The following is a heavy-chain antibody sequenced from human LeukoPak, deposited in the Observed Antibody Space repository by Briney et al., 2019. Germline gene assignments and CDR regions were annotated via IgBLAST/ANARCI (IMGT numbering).Heavy chain of an antibody. CDR2: IYYSGST. V-gene: IGHV4-39*01. Sequence: SETLSLTCTVSGDSISSSSYYWDWIRQPPGKGLEWIGSIYYSGSTYYNPSLKSRVTISVDTSKNQFSLKLSSVTAADTAVYYCARHLADYSNYFYWFDPWGQGTLVTVSS. D-gene: IGHD4-11*01. CDR1: GDSISSSSYY. J-gene: IGHJ5*02. CDR3: ARHLADYSNYFYWFDP.